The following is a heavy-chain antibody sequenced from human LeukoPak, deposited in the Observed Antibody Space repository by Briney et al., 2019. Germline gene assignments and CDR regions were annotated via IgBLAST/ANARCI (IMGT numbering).Heavy chain of an antibody. CDR3: ASVYDSSGYYPF. J-gene: IGHJ4*02. V-gene: IGHV4-34*01. CDR2: INHSGST. D-gene: IGHD3-22*01. CDR1: GGSFSGYY. Sequence: SETLSLTCAVYGGSFSGYYWTWIRQPPGKGLEWIGEINHSGSTNYNPSLKSRVTISVDTSKNQFSLKLSSVTAADTAVYYCASVYDSSGYYPFWGQGTLVTVSS.